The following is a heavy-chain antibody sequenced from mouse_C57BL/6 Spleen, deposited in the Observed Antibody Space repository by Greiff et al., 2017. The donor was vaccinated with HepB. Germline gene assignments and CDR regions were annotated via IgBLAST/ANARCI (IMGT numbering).Heavy chain of an antibody. V-gene: IGHV1-55*01. D-gene: IGHD2-5*01. Sequence: QVQLKQPGAELVKPGASVKMSCKASGYTFTSYWITWVKQRPGQGLEWIGDIYPGSGSTNYNEKFKSKATLTVDTSSSTAYMQLSSLTSEDSAVYYCARSRYSNFHFDYWGQGTTLTVSS. CDR3: ARSRYSNFHFDY. CDR1: GYTFTSYW. CDR2: IYPGSGST. J-gene: IGHJ2*01.